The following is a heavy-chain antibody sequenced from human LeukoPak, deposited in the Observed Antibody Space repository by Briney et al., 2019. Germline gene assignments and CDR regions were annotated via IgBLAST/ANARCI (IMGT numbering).Heavy chain of an antibody. V-gene: IGHV1-8*01. CDR1: GYTFTSYD. D-gene: IGHD4-11*01. CDR3: ARGATVTTYHYYYMDV. J-gene: IGHJ6*03. CDR2: MNPNSGNT. Sequence: ASVKVSCKASGYTFTSYDINWVRQATGQGLEWMGWMNPNSGNTGYAQKFQGRVTMTRDTSISTAYMELSRLRSDDTAVYYCARGATVTTYHYYYMDVWGKGTTVTVSS.